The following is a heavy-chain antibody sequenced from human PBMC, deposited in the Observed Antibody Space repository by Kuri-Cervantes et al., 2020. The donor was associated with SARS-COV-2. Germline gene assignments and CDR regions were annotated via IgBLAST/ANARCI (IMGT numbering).Heavy chain of an antibody. D-gene: IGHD2-2*01. CDR1: GGTFSNYA. J-gene: IGHJ4*02. V-gene: IGHV1-69*13. Sequence: SVKVSCKASGGTFSNYAISWVRQAPGQGLEWMGGIIPIFGTANYAQKFQGRVTITADESTSTAYMELSSLRSEDTAVYYCAREEVPSDVNIVVVPAAPFDYWGQGTLVTVSS. CDR2: IIPIFGTA. CDR3: AREEVPSDVNIVVVPAAPFDY.